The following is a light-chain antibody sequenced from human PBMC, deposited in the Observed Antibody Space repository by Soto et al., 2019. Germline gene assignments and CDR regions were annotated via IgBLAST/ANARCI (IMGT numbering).Light chain of an antibody. CDR3: TSYAGGNYV. CDR2: EVN. CDR1: SSDVGGYNY. J-gene: IGLJ1*01. Sequence: QSALTQPPSASGSPGQSVTISCTGTSSDVGGYNYVSWEQQNPGKVPKLMIYEVNKRPAGVHDRFSGSKSGNTASLTVSGLQAEEEADYYCTSYAGGNYVFGTGTKVTVL. V-gene: IGLV2-8*01.